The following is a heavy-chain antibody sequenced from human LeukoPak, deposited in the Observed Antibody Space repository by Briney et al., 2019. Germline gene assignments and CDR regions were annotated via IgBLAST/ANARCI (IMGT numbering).Heavy chain of an antibody. CDR1: GLTFSSSN. J-gene: IGHJ3*02. D-gene: IGHD3-16*01. V-gene: IGHV3-48*02. Sequence: GGSLRLSCAASGLTFSSSNMHWVRQAPGKGLEWVSFISGTSTATQYVDSVKGRFTISRDIGRNALYLQMNSLRDEDTAVYYCARGGGGSYADAFHIWGQGTVVTVSS. CDR2: ISGTSTAT. CDR3: ARGGGGSYADAFHI.